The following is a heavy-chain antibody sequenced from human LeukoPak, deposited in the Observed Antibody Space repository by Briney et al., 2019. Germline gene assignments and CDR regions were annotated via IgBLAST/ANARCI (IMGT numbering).Heavy chain of an antibody. CDR2: ISGSGGST. J-gene: IGHJ4*02. CDR1: GFTFSSYA. V-gene: IGHV3-23*01. Sequence: HPGGSLRLSCAASGFTFSSYAMSWVRQAPGKGLEWVSAISGSGGSTYYADSVKGRFTNSRDNSKNTLYLQMNSLRAEDTAVYYCAKDMWDIVVVVAADYWGQGTLVTVSS. CDR3: AKDMWDIVVVVAADY. D-gene: IGHD2-15*01.